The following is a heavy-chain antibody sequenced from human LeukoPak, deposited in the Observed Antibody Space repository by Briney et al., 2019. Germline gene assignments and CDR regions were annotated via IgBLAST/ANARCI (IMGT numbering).Heavy chain of an antibody. J-gene: IGHJ3*02. CDR3: ARSPPLWNGDAFDI. CDR2: IKHDGSED. V-gene: IGHV3-7*01. Sequence: GGSLRLSCAASGFTFSNYWMTWVRQAPGKGLEWVANIKHDGSEDYYLDSVKGRFTISRDNAKSSMWLQMNSLRDEDTAVYYCARSPPLWNGDAFDIWGQGTMVTVSS. CDR1: GFTFSNYW. D-gene: IGHD1-1*01.